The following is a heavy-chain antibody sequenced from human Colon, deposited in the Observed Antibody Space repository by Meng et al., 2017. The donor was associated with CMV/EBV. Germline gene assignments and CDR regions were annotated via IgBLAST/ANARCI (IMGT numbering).Heavy chain of an antibody. CDR1: GGPITSSHNW. Sequence: QVQLQESGPGLVKPSWTLSLTCAVSGGPITSSHNWWNWVRQPPGKGLEWIGEVHHSGTTNYNPSLESRVTISVDKTKNQFSLKLTSVTAADTAVYYCADPPSGYWGQGTLVTVSS. CDR2: VHHSGTT. CDR3: ADPPSGY. V-gene: IGHV4-4*02. J-gene: IGHJ4*02.